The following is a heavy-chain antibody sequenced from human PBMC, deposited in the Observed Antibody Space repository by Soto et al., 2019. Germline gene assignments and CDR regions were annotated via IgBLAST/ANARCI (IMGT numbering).Heavy chain of an antibody. V-gene: IGHV3-9*01. J-gene: IGHJ4*02. CDR2: ITWNSRVL. Sequence: ALRGSCVDPGGSCDDFAMHWVRQAPGKGLEWVSGITWNSRVLAYADSVKGRFTISRDNARNSLYLQMDSLRDEDTALYYCAKGRYDFWSPYYFDSWRQGTLVTVSS. CDR1: GGSCDDFA. CDR3: AKGRYDFWSPYYFDS. D-gene: IGHD3-3*01.